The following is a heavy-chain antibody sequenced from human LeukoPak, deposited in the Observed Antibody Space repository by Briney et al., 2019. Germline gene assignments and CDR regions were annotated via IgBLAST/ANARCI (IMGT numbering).Heavy chain of an antibody. CDR3: ARGFGSYGSGSGLVGA. Sequence: SVKVSCKASGGTFSSYAISSVRQAPGQGLEWMGGIIPIFGTANYAQKFQGRVTITADESTSTAYMELSSLRSEDTAVYYCARGFGSYGSGSGLVGAWGQGTLVTVSS. J-gene: IGHJ5*02. CDR1: GGTFSSYA. CDR2: IIPIFGTA. D-gene: IGHD3-10*01. V-gene: IGHV1-69*13.